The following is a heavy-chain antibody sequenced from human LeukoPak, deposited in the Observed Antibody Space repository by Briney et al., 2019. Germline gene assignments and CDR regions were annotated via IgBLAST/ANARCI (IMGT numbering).Heavy chain of an antibody. D-gene: IGHD1-26*01. V-gene: IGHV1-2*02. CDR2: INPNSGGT. CDR1: GYTFTGYY. Sequence: ASVKVSCKASGYTFTGYYMHWVRQAPGQGLEWMGWINPNSGGTNYAQKFQGRVTMTRDTSISTAYMELSRLRSDDTAVYYCARAGEVGATTLDYWGQGTLVTVSS. CDR3: ARAGEVGATTLDY. J-gene: IGHJ4*02.